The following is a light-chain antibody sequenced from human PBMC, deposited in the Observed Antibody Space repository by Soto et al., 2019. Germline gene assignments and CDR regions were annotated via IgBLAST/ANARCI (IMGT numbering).Light chain of an antibody. V-gene: IGLV2-8*01. CDR1: RSDVGAYNY. CDR2: EVS. Sequence: QSALTQPASVSGSPGQSIAISCTGTRSDVGAYNYVSWYQQHPGKAPKLMIYEVSKRPSGVPDRFSGSKSGNTASLTVSGLQPEDEADYYCSSYAGSNKSVFGTGTNLTVL. J-gene: IGLJ1*01. CDR3: SSYAGSNKSV.